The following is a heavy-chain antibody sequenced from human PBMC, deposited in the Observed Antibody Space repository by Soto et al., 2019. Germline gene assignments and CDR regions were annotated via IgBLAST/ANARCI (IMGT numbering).Heavy chain of an antibody. CDR3: ASSHYDILTKGYMDV. Sequence: PSETLSLTCAVYGGSFSGYYWSWIRQPPGKGLEWIGEINHSGSTNYNPSLKSRVNISVDTSKSQFSLKLSSVTAADTAVYYCASSHYDILTKGYMDVWGKGTTVTVSS. CDR1: GGSFSGYY. CDR2: INHSGST. J-gene: IGHJ6*03. V-gene: IGHV4-34*01. D-gene: IGHD3-9*01.